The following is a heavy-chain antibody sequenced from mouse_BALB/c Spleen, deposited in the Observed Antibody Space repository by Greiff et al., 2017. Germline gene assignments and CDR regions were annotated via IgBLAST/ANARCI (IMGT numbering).Heavy chain of an antibody. CDR1: GYSITSGYY. D-gene: IGHD2-3*01. Sequence: EVQLQESGPGLVKPSQSLSLTCSVTGYSITSGYYWNWIRQFPGNKLEWMGYISYDGSNNYNPSLKNRISITRDTSKNQFFLKLNSVTTEDTATYYCARANDGYYECAMDYWGQGTSVTVSS. CDR3: ARANDGYYECAMDY. V-gene: IGHV3-6*02. J-gene: IGHJ4*01. CDR2: ISYDGSN.